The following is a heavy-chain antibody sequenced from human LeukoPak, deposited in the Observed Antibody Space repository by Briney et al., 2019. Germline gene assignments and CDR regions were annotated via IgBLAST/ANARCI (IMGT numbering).Heavy chain of an antibody. V-gene: IGHV3-21*01. CDR2: ISSSSSYI. CDR1: GFTFSSYS. J-gene: IGHJ4*02. D-gene: IGHD5-18*01. CDR3: ARDVKHSYGFPGYDY. Sequence: GGSLRLSCAASGFTFSSYSMNWVRQAPGKGLEWVSSISSSSSYIYYADSVKGRFTISRDNAKNSLYLQMNSLRAEDTAVYYCARDVKHSYGFPGYDYWGQGTLVTVSS.